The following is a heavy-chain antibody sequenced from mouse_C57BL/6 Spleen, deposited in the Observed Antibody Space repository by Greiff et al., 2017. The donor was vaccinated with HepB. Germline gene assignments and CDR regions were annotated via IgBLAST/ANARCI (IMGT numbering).Heavy chain of an antibody. V-gene: IGHV14-4*01. CDR1: GFNIKDDY. J-gene: IGHJ3*01. CDR2: IDPENGDT. Sequence: EVQLQQSGAELVRPGASVKLSCTASGFNIKDDYMHWVKQRPEQGLEWIGWIDPENGDTEYASKFQGKATITADTSSNTAYLQLSSLTSDDTAVYSCTPSSYYYGSSSFAYWGQGTLVTVSA. D-gene: IGHD1-1*01. CDR3: TPSSYYYGSSSFAY.